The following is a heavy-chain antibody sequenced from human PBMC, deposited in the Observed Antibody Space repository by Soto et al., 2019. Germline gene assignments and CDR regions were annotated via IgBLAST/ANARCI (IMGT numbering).Heavy chain of an antibody. D-gene: IGHD2-15*01. CDR1: GFTFSSYA. J-gene: IGHJ4*02. V-gene: IGHV3-23*01. Sequence: GGSLRLSCAASGFTFSSYAMSWVRQAPGKGLEWVSAISGSGGSTYYADSVKGRFTISRDNSKNTLYLQMNSLRAEDTAVYYCAKEAEGYCSGGSCYYFDYWGQGTLVTVSS. CDR2: ISGSGGST. CDR3: AKEAEGYCSGGSCYYFDY.